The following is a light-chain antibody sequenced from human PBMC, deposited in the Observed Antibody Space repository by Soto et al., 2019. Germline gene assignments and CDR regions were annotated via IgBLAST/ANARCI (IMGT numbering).Light chain of an antibody. J-gene: IGKJ1*01. Sequence: EIVLTQSPGTLSLSPGERATLSCRASQSIRSTYLAWYQQKPGQAPRLLIYGASNRATGIPARFSGSGSGTDFTLTISSLEPEDFAVYYCQQHSHWPPWTFGQGTRVEIQ. CDR1: QSIRSTY. CDR3: QQHSHWPPWT. V-gene: IGKV3-11*01. CDR2: GAS.